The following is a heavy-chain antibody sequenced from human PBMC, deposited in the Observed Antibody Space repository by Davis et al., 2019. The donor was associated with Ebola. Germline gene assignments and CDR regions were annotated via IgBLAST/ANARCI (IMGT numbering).Heavy chain of an antibody. CDR1: GGTLSRFT. J-gene: IGHJ4*02. Sequence: ASVKVSCKASGGTLSRFTVSWVRQAPGQGLEWMGWINTNTGNPTYAQGFTGRFVFSLDTSVSTAYLQISSLKAEDTAVYYCARGSSIGDYWGQGTLVTVSS. V-gene: IGHV7-4-1*02. CDR2: INTNTGNP. CDR3: ARGSSIGDY. D-gene: IGHD6-13*01.